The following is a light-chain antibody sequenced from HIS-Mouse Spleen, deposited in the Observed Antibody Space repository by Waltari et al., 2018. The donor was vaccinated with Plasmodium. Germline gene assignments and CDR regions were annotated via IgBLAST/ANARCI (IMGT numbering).Light chain of an antibody. CDR3: QQYYSYPRT. V-gene: IGKV1-8*01. CDR2: AAS. Sequence: AIRMTQSPSSFSASPGDRVNITCRASQGSSSYLAWYQQKPGKAPKLLIYAASTLQSGVPSRFSGSGSGTDFTLTISCLQSEDFATYYCQQYYSYPRTFGQGTKVEIK. J-gene: IGKJ1*01. CDR1: QGSSSY.